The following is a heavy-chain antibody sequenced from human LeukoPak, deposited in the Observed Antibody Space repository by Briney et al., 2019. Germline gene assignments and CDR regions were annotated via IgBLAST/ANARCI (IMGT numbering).Heavy chain of an antibody. CDR2: INPDSGDT. Sequence: NPGGSLKLSCKASGYTFTAYYMHWVRQAPGQGPEYMGWINPDSGDTKPAQNFQGRVTLTRDTSISTAYMELSSLRSDDSAIYYCAGEYRSGGTCRQGFDYWGQGTLVTVSS. CDR1: GYTFTAYY. D-gene: IGHD2-15*01. CDR3: AGEYRSGGTCRQGFDY. V-gene: IGHV1-2*02. J-gene: IGHJ4*02.